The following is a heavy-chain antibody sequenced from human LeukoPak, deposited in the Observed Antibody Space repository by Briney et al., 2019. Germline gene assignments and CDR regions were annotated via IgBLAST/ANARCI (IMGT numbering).Heavy chain of an antibody. CDR1: GFTFSSYG. V-gene: IGHV3-7*01. J-gene: IGHJ4*02. D-gene: IGHD1-26*01. CDR3: ARRRYSGSSQHFDY. CDR2: IKQDGSEK. Sequence: QLGGTLRLSCAASGFTFSSYGMGWVRQAPGKGLEWVANIKQDGSEKYYVDSVKGRFTISRDNAKNSLYLQMNSLRAEDTAVYYCARRRYSGSSQHFDYWGQGTLVTVSS.